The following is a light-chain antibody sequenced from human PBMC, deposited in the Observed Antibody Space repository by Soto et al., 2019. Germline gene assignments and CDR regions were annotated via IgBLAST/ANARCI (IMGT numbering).Light chain of an antibody. J-gene: IGKJ1*01. Sequence: EIVMTQSPATLYVSPGERATLSCRASQSVSSNLAWYQQKPGQAPRLLIYGAFNRATAFPDRFSGSGSGTEFTLTISRLQSDDFAVYYCQQYYDWPPWTFGQGTKVEIK. V-gene: IGKV3-15*01. CDR1: QSVSSN. CDR2: GAF. CDR3: QQYYDWPPWT.